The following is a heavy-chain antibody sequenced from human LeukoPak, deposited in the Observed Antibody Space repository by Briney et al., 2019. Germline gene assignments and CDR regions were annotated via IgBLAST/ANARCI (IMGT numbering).Heavy chain of an antibody. CDR1: GGSFSGYY. V-gene: IGHV4-59*01. CDR2: IYYSGST. J-gene: IGHJ2*01. D-gene: IGHD4-17*01. Sequence: ETLSLTCAVYGGSFSGYYWSWIRQPPGKGLEWIGYIYYSGSTNYNPSLKSRVTISVDTSKNQFSLKLSSVTAADTAVYYCARDLGDYGDFPYFDLWGRGTLVTVSS. CDR3: ARDLGDYGDFPYFDL.